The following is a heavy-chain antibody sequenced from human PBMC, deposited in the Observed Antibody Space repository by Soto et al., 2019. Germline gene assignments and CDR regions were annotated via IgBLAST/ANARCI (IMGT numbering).Heavy chain of an antibody. CDR3: AKDTGRGGGSVFDY. Sequence: VRLSCAPSGFIFSNYAMSWVRQARGKGLEWVSAISGSGADTYYTESVKGRFTISRDNFKNTLYLQMNSLRAEDTAVYYCAKDTGRGGGSVFDYWGQGTLVTVSS. V-gene: IGHV3-23*01. J-gene: IGHJ4*02. D-gene: IGHD2-15*01. CDR1: GFIFSNYA. CDR2: ISGSGADT.